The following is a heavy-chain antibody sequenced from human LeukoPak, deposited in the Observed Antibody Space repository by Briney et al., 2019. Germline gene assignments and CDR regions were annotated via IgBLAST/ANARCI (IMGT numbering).Heavy chain of an antibody. V-gene: IGHV4-59*01. Sequence: SETLSLTCTVSGGSISSYYWSWIRQPPGKGLEWIGYIYYSGSTNYNPSLKSRVTISVDTSKNQFSPKLSSVTAADTAVYYCARELLGTGYNWFDPWGQGTLVTVSS. CDR1: GGSISSYY. D-gene: IGHD2-15*01. CDR3: ARELLGTGYNWFDP. J-gene: IGHJ5*02. CDR2: IYYSGST.